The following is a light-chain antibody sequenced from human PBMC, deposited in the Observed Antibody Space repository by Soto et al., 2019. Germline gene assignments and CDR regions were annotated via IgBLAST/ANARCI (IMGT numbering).Light chain of an antibody. V-gene: IGKV3-20*01. CDR2: GAS. J-gene: IGKJ5*01. CDR1: QGLSRTF. Sequence: EIVLTQSPDTLSLSPGERATLSFMAGQGLSRTFLAWYQQKPGQAPRLLIVGASSRATGIPDRFSGSGSGTDFTLTIDRLEPEDFAVYYCQQYVSSPTFGQGTRLEI. CDR3: QQYVSSPT.